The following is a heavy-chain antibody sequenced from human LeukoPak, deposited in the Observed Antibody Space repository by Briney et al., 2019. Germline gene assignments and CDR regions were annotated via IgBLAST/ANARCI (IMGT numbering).Heavy chain of an antibody. V-gene: IGHV3-23*01. CDR3: ARDRDYYGSSPYDY. J-gene: IGHJ4*02. D-gene: IGHD3-10*01. CDR1: GFIFSTYA. CDR2: ISGSGGST. Sequence: PGGSLRLSCAASGFIFSTYAMNWVRQAPGKGLEWVSTISGSGGSTYYADSVKGRFTISRDNSKNTLYLQMNSLRAEDTAVYYCARDRDYYGSSPYDYWGQGTLVTVSS.